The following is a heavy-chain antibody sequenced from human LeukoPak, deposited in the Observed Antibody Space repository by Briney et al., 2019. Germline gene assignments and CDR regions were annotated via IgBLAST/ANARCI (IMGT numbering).Heavy chain of an antibody. CDR1: GGSISSYY. Sequence: SETLSLTCTVSGGSISSYYWSWIRQHPGKGLEWIGYIYYSGSTNYNPSLKSRVTISVDTSKNQFSLKLSSVTAADTAVYYCARRGSIAAHFDYWGQGTLVTVSS. J-gene: IGHJ4*02. CDR2: IYYSGST. CDR3: ARRGSIAAHFDY. V-gene: IGHV4-59*08. D-gene: IGHD6-6*01.